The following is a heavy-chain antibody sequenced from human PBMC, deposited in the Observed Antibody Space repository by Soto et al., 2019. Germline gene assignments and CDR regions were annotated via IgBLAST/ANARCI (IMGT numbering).Heavy chain of an antibody. CDR2: IIPIFGTA. Sequence: QVQLVQSGAEVKKPGSSVKVSCKASGGTFSSYAISWVRQAPGQGLEWMGGIIPIFGTANYAQKFQGRVTITADESTSTAYMELSSLRSEDTAVYYCASGGKIVARPYVPDIDYWGQGTLVTVSS. D-gene: IGHD6-6*01. J-gene: IGHJ4*02. CDR3: ASGGKIVARPYVPDIDY. V-gene: IGHV1-69*01. CDR1: GGTFSSYA.